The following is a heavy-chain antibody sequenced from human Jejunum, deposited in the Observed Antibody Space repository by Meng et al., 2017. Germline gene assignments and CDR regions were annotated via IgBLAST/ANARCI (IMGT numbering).Heavy chain of an antibody. J-gene: IGHJ4*02. CDR3: ARDHMGSLDY. Sequence: QVQLQESGPGLVRPSETLSLICPVSGGSVSSAGYQWSWIRQPTGKGLEWIGYASTNYSPSLKSRVTISVDTSKNQFSLRLTSVTAADTAVYYCARDHMGSLDYWGQGILVTVSS. V-gene: IGHV4-61*08. CDR2: AST. D-gene: IGHD1-26*01. CDR1: GGSVSSAGYQ.